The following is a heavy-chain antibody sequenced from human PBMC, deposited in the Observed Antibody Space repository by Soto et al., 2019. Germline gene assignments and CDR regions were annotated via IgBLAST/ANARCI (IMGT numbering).Heavy chain of an antibody. Sequence: EVQLLESGGGLVQPGGSLRLSCAASGFTFSTYAMSWVRQAPGKGLEWVSAIGGSGGSTYYADSVKGRFTISSDNSKNTLYLKMNSLRAEDSAIYYCAKDSDYADSYFEYWGQGTLVTVSS. CDR3: AKDSDYADSYFEY. J-gene: IGHJ4*02. V-gene: IGHV3-23*01. D-gene: IGHD4-17*01. CDR2: IGGSGGST. CDR1: GFTFSTYA.